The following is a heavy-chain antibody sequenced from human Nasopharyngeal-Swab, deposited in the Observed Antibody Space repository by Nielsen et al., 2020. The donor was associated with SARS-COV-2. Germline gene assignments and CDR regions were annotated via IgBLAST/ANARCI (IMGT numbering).Heavy chain of an antibody. J-gene: IGHJ4*02. CDR1: GFSFSSYG. CDR3: AKLVRGVRTESKPFDY. V-gene: IGHV3-30*18. CDR2: ISYDGSNK. Sequence: GGSLRLPCAASGFSFSSYGMHWVRQAPGKGLEWVAVISYDGSNKYYADSVKGRFTISRDNSKNTLYLQMNSLRAEDTAVYYCAKLVRGVRTESKPFDYWGQGTLVTVSS. D-gene: IGHD3-10*01.